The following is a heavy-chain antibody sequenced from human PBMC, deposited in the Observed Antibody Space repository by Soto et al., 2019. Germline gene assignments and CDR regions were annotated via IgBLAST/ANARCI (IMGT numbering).Heavy chain of an antibody. CDR2: MSDDGTNK. CDR3: ARDHYGSVWGGHFDS. D-gene: IGHD6-19*01. CDR1: GFTFSTFA. J-gene: IGHJ4*02. V-gene: IGHV3-30-3*01. Sequence: PGGSLRLSCAASGFTFSTFALHWVRQAPGKGLEWVAVMSDDGTNKYYGDSVKGRFTISRDSSKTTLYLQMNSLRAEDTAVYYCARDHYGSVWGGHFDSWGQGTLVTVSS.